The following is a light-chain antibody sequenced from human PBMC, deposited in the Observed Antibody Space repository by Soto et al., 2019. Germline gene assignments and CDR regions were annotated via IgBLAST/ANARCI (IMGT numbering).Light chain of an antibody. Sequence: DIQMTQSPSSLSASVGDRVTVTCRASQSIDTYLNWYQQRPGQAPKLLIYVASTLQSGVPSRFSGSGSGTHFNLTISSLQPEDFATYYCQQNQDNPPTFGQGTRVERK. V-gene: IGKV1-39*01. CDR2: VAS. J-gene: IGKJ1*01. CDR3: QQNQDNPPT. CDR1: QSIDTY.